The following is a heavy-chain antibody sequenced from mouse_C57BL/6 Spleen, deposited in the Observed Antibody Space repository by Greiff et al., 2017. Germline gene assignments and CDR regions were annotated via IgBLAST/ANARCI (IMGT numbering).Heavy chain of an antibody. V-gene: IGHV1-59*01. D-gene: IGHD1-2*01. Sequence: VQLQQSGAELVRPGTSVKMSCKASGYTFTSYCMHWVKQSHGQSLEWIGVIDPYYGYTNYNQKFKGKATLTVDTSSSTAYMQLSCLTSEDSAVYYCVSGYYDDYGGAYWGQGTLVTVSA. J-gene: IGHJ3*01. CDR2: IDPYYGYT. CDR1: GYTFTSYC. CDR3: VSGYYDDYGGAY.